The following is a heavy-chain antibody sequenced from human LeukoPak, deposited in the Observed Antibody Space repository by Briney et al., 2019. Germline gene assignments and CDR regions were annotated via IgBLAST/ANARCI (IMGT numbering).Heavy chain of an antibody. J-gene: IGHJ4*02. CDR1: GFTFSGYG. CDR2: ISSAGTT. V-gene: IGHV3-66*01. CDR3: ARDLEAANTYYFDY. Sequence: PGGSLRLSCAGSGFTFSGYGMSWVRQAPGKGLEWVSIISSAGTTYYADSVKGRFTISRDNSKNTVYLQVNSLRDEDTAVYYCARDLEAANTYYFDYWGQGTMVTVSS. D-gene: IGHD6-13*01.